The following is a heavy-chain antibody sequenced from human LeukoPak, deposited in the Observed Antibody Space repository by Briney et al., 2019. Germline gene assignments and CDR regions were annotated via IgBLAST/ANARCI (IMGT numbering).Heavy chain of an antibody. J-gene: IGHJ4*02. CDR2: INPNSGGT. V-gene: IGHV1-2*02. CDR1: GYTFTGYY. CDR3: ARDSKGRATTLDY. Sequence: ASVKVSCKASGYTFTGYYMHWVRQAPGQGLEWMGWINPNSGGTNYAQKFQGRVTMTRDTSISTAYMELSRLRSDDTAVYYCARDSKGRATTLDYWGQGTLVTVSS. D-gene: IGHD1-26*01.